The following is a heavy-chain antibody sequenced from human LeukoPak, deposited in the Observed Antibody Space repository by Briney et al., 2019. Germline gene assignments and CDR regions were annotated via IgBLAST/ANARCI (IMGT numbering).Heavy chain of an antibody. CDR3: ARDLRFLEWLYGMDV. Sequence: GGSLRLSCAASGFTFSTYSMNWVRQAPGKGLEWVSSVSKSSSYIYYADSVKGRFTISRDNAKNSLYLQMNSLRAEDTAVYYCARDLRFLEWLYGMDVWGQGTTVTVSS. J-gene: IGHJ6*02. V-gene: IGHV3-21*01. CDR2: VSKSSSYI. CDR1: GFTFSTYS. D-gene: IGHD3-3*01.